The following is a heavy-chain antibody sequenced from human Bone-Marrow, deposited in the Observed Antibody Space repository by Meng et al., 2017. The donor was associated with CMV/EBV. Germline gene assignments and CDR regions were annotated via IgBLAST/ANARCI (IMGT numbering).Heavy chain of an antibody. J-gene: IGHJ6*02. CDR3: ARGLGSGIWYYGMDV. Sequence: GESLKISCAASGFTFSSYSMNWVRQAPGKGLEWVSSISSSSYIYYADSVKGRFTISRDNAKNPLYLQMNSLRAEDTAVYYCARGLGSGIWYYGMDVWGQGTTVTVSS. CDR2: ISSSSYI. V-gene: IGHV3-21*01. D-gene: IGHD3-10*01. CDR1: GFTFSSYS.